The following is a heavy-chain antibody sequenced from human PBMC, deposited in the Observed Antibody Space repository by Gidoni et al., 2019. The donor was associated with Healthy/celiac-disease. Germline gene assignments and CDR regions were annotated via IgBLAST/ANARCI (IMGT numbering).Heavy chain of an antibody. CDR2: ISGSGGST. D-gene: IGHD1-1*01. CDR1: GFPFSRYA. CDR3: AKDPWTLPYFDY. J-gene: IGHJ4*02. V-gene: IGHV3-23*01. Sequence: EVQLLASGGGLVQPGGFLRSSCAASGFPFSRYAMIWVRQAPGKGLELVSAISGSGGSTYYADSGKGRFTISRDNSKNTLYLQMNSLRAEDTAVYYCAKDPWTLPYFDYWGQGTLVTVSS.